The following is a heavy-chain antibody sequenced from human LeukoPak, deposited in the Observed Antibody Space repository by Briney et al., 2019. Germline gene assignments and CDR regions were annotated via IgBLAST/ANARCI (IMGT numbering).Heavy chain of an antibody. D-gene: IGHD6-19*01. J-gene: IGHJ4*02. CDR1: GFTVSSNY. CDR3: ARGGIAVASRVFDY. Sequence: PGGSLRLSCAASGFTVSSNYMSWVRQAPGKGLEWVSVIYSGGSTYYADSVKGRFTISRDNSKNTLYLQMNSLRAEDTAVHYCARGGIAVASRVFDYWGQGTLVTVSS. V-gene: IGHV3-66*02. CDR2: IYSGGST.